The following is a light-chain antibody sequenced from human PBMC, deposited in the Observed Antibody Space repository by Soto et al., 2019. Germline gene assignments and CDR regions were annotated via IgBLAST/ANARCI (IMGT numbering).Light chain of an antibody. V-gene: IGKV1-5*01. CDR1: QSISSW. CDR2: DAS. J-gene: IGKJ4*01. Sequence: DIQMTQSPSTLSASVVDRVTITFRASQSISSWLAWYQQKLGRAPRLLIYDASSLESGVPSRFSGSGYGTEFTLTISSLQPDDFATYYCQQYNTYSSPTFGGGTKVDI. CDR3: QQYNTYSSPT.